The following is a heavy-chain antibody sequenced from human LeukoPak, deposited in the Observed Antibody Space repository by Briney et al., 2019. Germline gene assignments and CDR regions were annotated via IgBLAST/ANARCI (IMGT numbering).Heavy chain of an antibody. Sequence: GGSLRLSCAASGFTFSSYAMSWVRQAPGKGLEWVSGITYGDGSTYYADSVKGRFTISRHNSKNTVYLHMKSLRPEDTTVYYCARRWDFDYWGQGTLVTVSS. V-gene: IGHV3-23*01. CDR2: ITYGDGST. D-gene: IGHD5-24*01. CDR1: GFTFSSYA. CDR3: ARRWDFDY. J-gene: IGHJ4*02.